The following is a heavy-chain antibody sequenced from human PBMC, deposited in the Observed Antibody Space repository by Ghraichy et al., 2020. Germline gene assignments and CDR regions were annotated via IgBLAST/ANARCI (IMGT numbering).Heavy chain of an antibody. D-gene: IGHD3-10*01. CDR3: AREGSGRGWY. Sequence: GESLNISCAASGFTVSTNYMSWVRQAPGKGLDWVSVIYSGGSTYYADSVKGRFTISRDNSKNTLNLQMNSLRAEDTAVYYCAREGSGRGWYWGQGTLVTVSS. CDR1: GFTVSTNY. V-gene: IGHV3-66*01. J-gene: IGHJ4*02. CDR2: IYSGGST.